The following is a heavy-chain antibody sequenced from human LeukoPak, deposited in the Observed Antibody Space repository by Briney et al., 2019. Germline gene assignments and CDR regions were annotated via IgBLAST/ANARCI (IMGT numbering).Heavy chain of an antibody. Sequence: SETLSLTCTVSGGSISTSGYYWGWIRQPPGKGLEYFASIDSSGNVYYNPSLRSRVTISADTSKNQFSLKLSSVTAADTAVYYCTRDRGQWVVDYWGQGTLVTVSS. V-gene: IGHV4-39*07. D-gene: IGHD6-19*01. CDR2: IDSSGNV. CDR1: GGSISTSGYY. J-gene: IGHJ4*02. CDR3: TRDRGQWVVDY.